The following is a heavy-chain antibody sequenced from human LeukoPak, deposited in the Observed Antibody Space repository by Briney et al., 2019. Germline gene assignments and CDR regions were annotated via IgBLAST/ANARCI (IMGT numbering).Heavy chain of an antibody. CDR2: IIPNFGTA. V-gene: IGHV1-69*05. J-gene: IGHJ4*02. Sequence: SVKVSCKASGGTFSSYAISWVRQAPGQGLEWMGGIIPNFGTANYAQKFQGRVTITTDESTSTAYMELSSLRSEDTAVYYCARESVRIAAAERGYFDYWGQGTLVTVSS. D-gene: IGHD6-13*01. CDR1: GGTFSSYA. CDR3: ARESVRIAAAERGYFDY.